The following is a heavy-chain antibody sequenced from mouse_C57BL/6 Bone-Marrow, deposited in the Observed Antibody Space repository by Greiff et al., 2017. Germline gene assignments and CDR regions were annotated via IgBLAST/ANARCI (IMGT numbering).Heavy chain of an antibody. CDR1: GYTFTDYY. D-gene: IGHD4-1*01. V-gene: IGHV1-26*01. J-gene: IGHJ3*01. CDR2: INPNNGGT. CDR3: ARSVELGRLFAY. Sequence: EVQLQQSGPELVKPGASVKISCKASGYTFTDYYMNWVKQSHGKSLEWIGDINPNNGGTSYNQKFKGKATLTVDKSSSTAYMELRSLTSEDSAVYYCARSVELGRLFAYWGQGTLVTVSA.